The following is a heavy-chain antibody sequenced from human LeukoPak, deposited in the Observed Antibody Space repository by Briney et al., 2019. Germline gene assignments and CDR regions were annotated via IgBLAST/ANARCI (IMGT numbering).Heavy chain of an antibody. D-gene: IGHD3-22*01. CDR1: GFTFSNAW. V-gene: IGHV3-15*07. CDR3: TTSNYYYDSNAWY. Sequence: MAGGSLRLSCAASGFTFSNAWMNWVRQAPGKGLEWVGRIKSKIDGGAIEYAAPVQGTFTISRDDSKNTLYLQMNSLKIEDTAVYFCTTSNYYYDSNAWYWGQGALVTVPS. CDR2: IKSKIDGGAI. J-gene: IGHJ4*02.